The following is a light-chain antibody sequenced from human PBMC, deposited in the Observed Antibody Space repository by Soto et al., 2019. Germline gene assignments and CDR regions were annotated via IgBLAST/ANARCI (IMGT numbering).Light chain of an antibody. CDR2: GAS. Sequence: DIQMTQSPSSLSASVGDRVTITCRASQTITTYLNWYQQKPGKAPQLLIYGASILQNGVPSRFTGSGSGTDFTLTISSLQPEDFATYHCQQGHSTPWTFGQGTKVEIK. J-gene: IGKJ1*01. CDR3: QQGHSTPWT. V-gene: IGKV1-39*01. CDR1: QTITTY.